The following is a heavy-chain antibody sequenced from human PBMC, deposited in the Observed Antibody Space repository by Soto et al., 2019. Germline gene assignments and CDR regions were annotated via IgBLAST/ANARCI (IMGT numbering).Heavy chain of an antibody. J-gene: IGHJ4*02. CDR2: INPNSGGT. D-gene: IGHD7-27*01. V-gene: IGHV1-2*04. CDR3: ARGELGTLYYFDY. Sequence: ASVKVSCKASGYTFTGYYMHWVRQAPGQGLEWMGWINPNSGGTNYAQKFQGWVTMTRDTSISTAYMELSRLRSDDTAVYYCARGELGTLYYFDYWGQGTLVTVSS. CDR1: GYTFTGYY.